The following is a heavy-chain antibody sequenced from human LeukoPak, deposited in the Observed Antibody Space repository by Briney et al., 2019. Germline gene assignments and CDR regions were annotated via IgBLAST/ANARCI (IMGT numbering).Heavy chain of an antibody. V-gene: IGHV4-39*01. CDR2: IYYSGST. J-gene: IGHJ4*02. Sequence: SETLSLTCTVSGGSISSSSSYWGWIRQPPGKGLEWIGTIYYSGSTYYNASLKSRVTTSADTSKNQFSLKLSSVTAADTAVYYCARTTVATQFDYWGQATLVTVS. D-gene: IGHD4-23*01. CDR3: ARTTVATQFDY. CDR1: GGSISSSSSY.